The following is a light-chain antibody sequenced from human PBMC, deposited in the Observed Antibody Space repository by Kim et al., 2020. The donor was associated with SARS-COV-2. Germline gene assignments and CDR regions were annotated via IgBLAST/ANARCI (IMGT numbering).Light chain of an antibody. Sequence: EIVLTQSPATLSLSPGERATLSCRASQSVSSNYLAWYQQKPGQAPRLLIYGASSRATGIPDRFSGSGSGTDFTLTIDKLEPEDFAVYYCQQYNSLPSTFGQGTKVGIK. CDR1: QSVSSNY. CDR2: GAS. CDR3: QQYNSLPST. J-gene: IGKJ1*01. V-gene: IGKV3-20*01.